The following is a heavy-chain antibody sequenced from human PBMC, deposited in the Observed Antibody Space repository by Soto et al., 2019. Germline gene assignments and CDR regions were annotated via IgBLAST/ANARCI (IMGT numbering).Heavy chain of an antibody. V-gene: IGHV4-59*08. CDR1: GASISSSY. D-gene: IGHD3-22*01. CDR3: ARREDYYDSSGLHYYALDV. Sequence: QVQLQESGPGLVKPSETLSLTCSVSGASISSSYWSWIRQPPGKGLEWIAYNYYGGSTYYNPSLKSRVTISVDTSKNHFSLKLSSVTAADTAVYYCARREDYYDSSGLHYYALDVWGQGTTVTVSS. J-gene: IGHJ6*02. CDR2: NYYGGST.